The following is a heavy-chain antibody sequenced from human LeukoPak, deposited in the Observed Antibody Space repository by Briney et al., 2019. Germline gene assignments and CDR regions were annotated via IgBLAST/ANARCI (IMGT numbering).Heavy chain of an antibody. D-gene: IGHD3-10*01. CDR2: ISWNSGSI. Sequence: QPGGSLRLSCAASGFTFDDYAMHWVRHAPGKGLEWVSGISWNSGSIGYADSVKGRFTISRDNAKNSLYLQMNSLRAEDTAVYYCEGSGSYFSGWGQGTLVTVSS. CDR3: EGSGSYFSG. V-gene: IGHV3-9*01. J-gene: IGHJ4*02. CDR1: GFTFDDYA.